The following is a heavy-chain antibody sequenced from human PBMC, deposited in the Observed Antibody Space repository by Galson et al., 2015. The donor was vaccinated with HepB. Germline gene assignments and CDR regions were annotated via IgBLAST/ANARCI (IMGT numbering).Heavy chain of an antibody. V-gene: IGHV3-30-3*01. D-gene: IGHD2-8*01. CDR1: GFTLTSYT. J-gene: IGHJ4*02. CDR3: VRDSWDKYYDTNGRLY. Sequence: SLRLSCAASGFTLTSYTMHWVRQAPGKGLEWVAVVSFDGFNKYYTDSVKGRFTISRDNSNNTLHLQLDSLRTEDTAVYYCVRDSWDKYYDTNGRLYWGRGTLVTVSS. CDR2: VSFDGFNK.